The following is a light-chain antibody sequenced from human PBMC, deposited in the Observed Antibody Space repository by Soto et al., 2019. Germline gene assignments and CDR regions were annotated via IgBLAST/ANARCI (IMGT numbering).Light chain of an antibody. V-gene: IGLV1-44*01. CDR3: AAWDDSLNGYVV. CDR2: SNN. CDR1: SSNIGSNT. Sequence: QSVLTQPPSASGTPGQRVTISCSGSSSNIGSNTVNWYQQLPGTAPKPLIYSNNQRPSGVPDRFSGSKSGTSASLGISGLQSEDEADYYCAAWDDSLNGYVVFGGGTKLTVL. J-gene: IGLJ2*01.